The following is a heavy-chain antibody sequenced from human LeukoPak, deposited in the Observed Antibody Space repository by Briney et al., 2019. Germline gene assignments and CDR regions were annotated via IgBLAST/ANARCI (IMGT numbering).Heavy chain of an antibody. Sequence: GGSLRLSGAASGFSFSSYAMSWVRQAPGKGLEWVSHISHDGGSTYYADSVKGRFTISRDNSKNTLYLQMSGLKDEDTAIYYCAKVKFYFDNWGQGTLVTVSS. CDR2: ISHDGGST. J-gene: IGHJ4*02. CDR3: AKVKFYFDN. V-gene: IGHV3-23*01. CDR1: GFSFSSYA.